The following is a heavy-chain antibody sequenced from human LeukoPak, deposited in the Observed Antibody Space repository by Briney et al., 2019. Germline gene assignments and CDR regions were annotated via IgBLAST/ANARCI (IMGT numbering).Heavy chain of an antibody. Sequence: PWASVKVSCKASGYTFTGYYMHWVRQATGQGLEWMGWMNPNSGNTGYAQKFQGRVTITRNTSISTAYMELSSLRSEDTAVYYCARGRELSLSGSYWFDPWGQGTLVTVSS. D-gene: IGHD1-26*01. CDR3: ARGRELSLSGSYWFDP. J-gene: IGHJ5*02. CDR2: MNPNSGNT. CDR1: GYTFTGYY. V-gene: IGHV1-8*03.